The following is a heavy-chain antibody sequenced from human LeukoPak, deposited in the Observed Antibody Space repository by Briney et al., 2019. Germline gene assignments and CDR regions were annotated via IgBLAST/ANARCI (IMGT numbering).Heavy chain of an antibody. Sequence: ASVKVSCKASGYTFTGYYMHWVRQAPGQGLEWMGWINPNSGGTNYAQKFQGWVTMTRDTSISTAYMELSRLRSDDTAVYYCARGDTVTTLYYFDYWGQGTLVTVSS. CDR1: GYTFTGYY. CDR3: ARGDTVTTLYYFDY. J-gene: IGHJ4*02. D-gene: IGHD4-17*01. CDR2: INPNSGGT. V-gene: IGHV1-2*04.